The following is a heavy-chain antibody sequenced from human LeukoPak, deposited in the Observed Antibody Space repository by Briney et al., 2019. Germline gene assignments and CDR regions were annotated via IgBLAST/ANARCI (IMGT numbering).Heavy chain of an antibody. CDR2: LYYSGST. CDR1: GGSISSSSYY. D-gene: IGHD6-19*01. J-gene: IGHJ4*02. CDR3: ARPTRSGWYYY. Sequence: SETLSLTCTVSGGSISSSSYYWGWIRQPPGKGLEWIGSLYYSGSTYYNPSLKSRVTISVDASKNQFSLKLSSGTAADTAEHYCARPTRSGWYYYWGQGTMVTVSA. V-gene: IGHV4-39*01.